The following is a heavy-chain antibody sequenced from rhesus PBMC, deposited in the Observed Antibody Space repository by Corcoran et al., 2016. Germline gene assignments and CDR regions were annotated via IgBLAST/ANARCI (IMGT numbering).Heavy chain of an antibody. CDR3: TTVDY. CDR2: IKTKVDGETT. V-gene: IGHV3-30*02. J-gene: IGHJ4*01. CDR1: GFTFSHYW. Sequence: EVQLVESGAGLVPTGGSLRLSCVASGFTFSHYWMLWVRQAPRKGLDWVARIKTKVDGETTDYAASVKGRFTISRDDSKNTLYLQMNSLKTEDTAVYYCTTVDYWGQGVLVTVSS.